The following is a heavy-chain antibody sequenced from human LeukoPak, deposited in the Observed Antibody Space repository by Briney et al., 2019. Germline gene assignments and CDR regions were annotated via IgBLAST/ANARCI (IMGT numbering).Heavy chain of an antibody. CDR2: IYYSGST. Sequence: SETLSLTCAVSGGSISSGGYSWSWIRQPPGKGLEWTGYIYYSGSTYYNPSLKSRVTISVDTSKNQFSLKLSSVTAADTAVYYCARIFHYYGSGSYGFDYWGQGTLVTVSS. D-gene: IGHD3-10*01. CDR1: GGSISSGGYS. J-gene: IGHJ4*02. V-gene: IGHV4-30-2*05. CDR3: ARIFHYYGSGSYGFDY.